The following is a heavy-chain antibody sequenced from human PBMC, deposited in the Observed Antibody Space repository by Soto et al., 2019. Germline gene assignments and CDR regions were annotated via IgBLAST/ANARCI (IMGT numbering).Heavy chain of an antibody. J-gene: IGHJ4*02. V-gene: IGHV3-23*01. CDR3: ARVASDYINSVDN. CDR2: IGGSGGNR. Sequence: EVQLLESGGGLVQPGGSLRLSCAASGFTFNAYAMTWVRQAPRKRLEWVSAIGGSGGNRYYADSVRGRFTISRDNSKDTVDLQMNSLRVEDTAVYYCARVASDYINSVDNWGQGILVTVSS. D-gene: IGHD4-4*01. CDR1: GFTFNAYA.